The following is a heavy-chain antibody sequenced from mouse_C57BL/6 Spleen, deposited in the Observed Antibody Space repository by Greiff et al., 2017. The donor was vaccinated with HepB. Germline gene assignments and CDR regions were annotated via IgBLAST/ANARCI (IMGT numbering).Heavy chain of an antibody. Sequence: VQLQESGPELVKPGASVKISCKASGYAFSSSWMNWVKQRPGKGLEWIGRIYPGDGDTNYNGKFKGKATLTADKSSSTAYMQLSSLTSEDSAVYFCAREKYGNYEGYFDVWGTGTTVTVSS. V-gene: IGHV1-82*01. CDR1: GYAFSSSW. CDR3: AREKYGNYEGYFDV. J-gene: IGHJ1*03. D-gene: IGHD2-10*02. CDR2: IYPGDGDT.